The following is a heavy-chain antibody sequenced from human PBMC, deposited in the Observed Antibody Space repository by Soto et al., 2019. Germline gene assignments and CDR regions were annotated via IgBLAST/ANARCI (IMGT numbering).Heavy chain of an antibody. V-gene: IGHV4-39*01. D-gene: IGHD5-18*01. Sequence: PSETLSLTCTVSGGSISSSSYYWGWIRQPPGKGLEWIGSIFYSGSTYYNPSLKSRVTISVDTSKNQFSLKLSSVTAADTAVYYCACIFSCLYSYGFYYYGMDVWGQGTTVTVYS. J-gene: IGHJ6*02. CDR1: GGSISSSSYY. CDR3: ACIFSCLYSYGFYYYGMDV. CDR2: IFYSGST.